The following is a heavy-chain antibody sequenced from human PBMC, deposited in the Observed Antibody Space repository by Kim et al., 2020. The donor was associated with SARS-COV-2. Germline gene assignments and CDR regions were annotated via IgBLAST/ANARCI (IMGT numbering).Heavy chain of an antibody. J-gene: IGHJ4*02. V-gene: IGHV3-74*01. CDR1: GFTFSWYW. CDR2: INPSGSTT. Sequence: GGSLRLSCTASGFTFSWYWMHWVRQVPGKGLVWDSHINPSGSTTTYADSVKGRFTISRDNARNTFYLQMNTLRAEDTAVYYCACSPGRASGYDWGQGTLVTVSS. CDR3: ACSPGRASGYD. D-gene: IGHD5-12*01.